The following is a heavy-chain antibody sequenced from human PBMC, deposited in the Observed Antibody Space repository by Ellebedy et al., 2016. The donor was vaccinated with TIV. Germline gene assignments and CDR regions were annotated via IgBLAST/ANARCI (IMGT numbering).Heavy chain of an antibody. J-gene: IGHJ4*02. Sequence: GGSLRLSXAASGFTFSSYGMHWVRQAPGKGLEWVAVISYDGSNKYYADSVKGRFTISRDNSKNTLYLQMNSLRAEDTAVYYCARDPSWGDIPAPPLDYWGQGTLVTVSS. CDR3: ARDPSWGDIPAPPLDY. D-gene: IGHD7-27*01. CDR2: ISYDGSNK. V-gene: IGHV3-30*19. CDR1: GFTFSSYG.